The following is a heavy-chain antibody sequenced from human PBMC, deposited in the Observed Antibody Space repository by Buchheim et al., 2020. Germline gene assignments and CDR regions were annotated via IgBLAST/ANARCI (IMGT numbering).Heavy chain of an antibody. D-gene: IGHD1-14*01. CDR3: ATRTQGKQNWFDP. J-gene: IGHJ5*02. V-gene: IGHV3-23*01. CDR2: ISSSGGST. Sequence: EVQLLESGGGLVQPGGSLRLSCAASGFTFSSYAMSWVRQAPGKGLELVSSISSSGGSTYYADSVKGQFTISSDNFKNTVFLQMNSLRVEDTAVYYCATRTQGKQNWFDPWGQGTL. CDR1: GFTFSSYA.